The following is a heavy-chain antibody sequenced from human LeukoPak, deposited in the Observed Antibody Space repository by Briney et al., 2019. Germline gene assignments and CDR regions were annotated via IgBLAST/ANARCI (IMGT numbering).Heavy chain of an antibody. CDR3: ARDVGPIAARRTLYYMDV. Sequence: PSETLSLTCTVSRGSISSGTYYWSWIRQPAGKGLEWIGRIYTSGSTNYNPSLKSRVTISVDTSKNQFSLKLSSVTAADTAVYYCARDVGPIAARRTLYYMDVWGKGTTVTVSS. CDR1: RGSISSGTYY. CDR2: IYTSGST. D-gene: IGHD6-6*01. J-gene: IGHJ6*03. V-gene: IGHV4-61*02.